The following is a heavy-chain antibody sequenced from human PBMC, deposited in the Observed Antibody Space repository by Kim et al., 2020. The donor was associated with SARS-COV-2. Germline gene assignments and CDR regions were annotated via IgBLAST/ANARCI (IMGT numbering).Heavy chain of an antibody. Sequence: YNPSLKSRVTIAVDTSKNQFSLKLSSVTAADTAVYYCASPGSYDSSGFDYWGQGTLVTVSS. J-gene: IGHJ4*02. V-gene: IGHV4-39*01. D-gene: IGHD3-22*01. CDR3: ASPGSYDSSGFDY.